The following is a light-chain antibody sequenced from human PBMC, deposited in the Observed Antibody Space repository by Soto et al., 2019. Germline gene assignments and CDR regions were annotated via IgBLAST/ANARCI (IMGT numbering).Light chain of an antibody. Sequence: DIQMTQSPSTLSASVGDRVTITSRASQSISSWLAWYQQKPGKAPKLLIYKASSLESGVPSRFSGSGSGTEFTLTISSLQPDDFATYYCQQYNSYAFGQGTKVEIK. CDR1: QSISSW. CDR3: QQYNSYA. J-gene: IGKJ1*01. V-gene: IGKV1-5*03. CDR2: KAS.